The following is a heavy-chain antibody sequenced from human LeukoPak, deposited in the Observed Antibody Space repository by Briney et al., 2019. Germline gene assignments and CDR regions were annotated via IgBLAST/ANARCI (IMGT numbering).Heavy chain of an antibody. Sequence: SETLSLTCTVSGGSIESYYWSWIRQPAGKGLEWIGRIYTSGSSNYNPSLKSRVTMSIDTSKNQFSLKLTSVTAADTAVYYCARDWVELGPYWGQGILVTVSS. V-gene: IGHV4-4*07. J-gene: IGHJ4*02. CDR3: ARDWVELGPY. D-gene: IGHD1-26*01. CDR1: GGSIESYY. CDR2: IYTSGSS.